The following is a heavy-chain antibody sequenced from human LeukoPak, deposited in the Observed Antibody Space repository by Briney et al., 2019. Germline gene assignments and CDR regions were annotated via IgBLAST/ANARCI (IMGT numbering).Heavy chain of an antibody. CDR3: ATEKVGATRDFDY. CDR1: GYTFSDYY. J-gene: IGHJ4*02. V-gene: IGHV1-69-2*01. D-gene: IGHD1-26*01. Sequence: ASVKVSFKVSGYTFSDYYMHWVQQAPRKALEWMGGINPEDGDTIYAEKFKGRVTITADTSTDTAYMELSSLRSEDTAVYYCATEKVGATRDFDYWGQGTLVTVSS. CDR2: INPEDGDT.